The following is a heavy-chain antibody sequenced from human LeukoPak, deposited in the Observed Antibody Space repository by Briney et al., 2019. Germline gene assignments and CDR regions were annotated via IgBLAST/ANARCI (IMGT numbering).Heavy chain of an antibody. CDR3: AKDYSSSF. CDR2: ISGSGDTT. Sequence: GESLRLSCTVSSFTFSTFAMSWVRQAPEKGLEWVAGISGSGDTTYYAESVKGRFTISRDNSRTTLYLQMNRLRAEDTAIYYCAKDYSSSFWGQGTLVTVSS. V-gene: IGHV3-23*01. D-gene: IGHD6-6*01. CDR1: SFTFSTFA. J-gene: IGHJ4*02.